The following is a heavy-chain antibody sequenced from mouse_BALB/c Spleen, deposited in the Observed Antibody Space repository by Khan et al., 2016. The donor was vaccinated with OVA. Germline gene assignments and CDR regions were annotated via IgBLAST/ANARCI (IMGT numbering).Heavy chain of an antibody. CDR2: ISYSGNT. CDR3: ARKDYYDYDPFPY. V-gene: IGHV3-2*02. J-gene: IGHJ3*01. CDR1: GYSITSEFA. D-gene: IGHD2-4*01. Sequence: EVQLQESGPGLVKPSQSLSLTCTVTGYSITSEFAWNWIRQFPGNKLEWMGYISYSGNTRYNPSLKSLISITRDTSRNQFFLQLNSVTTEDTATXYWARKDYYDYDPFPYWGQGTLVTVSA.